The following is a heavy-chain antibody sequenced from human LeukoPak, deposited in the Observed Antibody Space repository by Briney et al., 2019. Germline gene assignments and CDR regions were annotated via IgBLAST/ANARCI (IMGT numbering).Heavy chain of an antibody. CDR1: GGSISSYY. J-gene: IGHJ5*02. V-gene: IGHV4-59*01. Sequence: SETLSRTCTVSGGSISSYYWSWIRQPPGKGLEWIGYIYYSGSPNYNPSLKSRVTISVDTSKNQFSLKLTSVTAADTAVYYCARDYGGNSGWFDPWGQGTLVTVS. CDR2: IYYSGSP. D-gene: IGHD4-23*01. CDR3: ARDYGGNSGWFDP.